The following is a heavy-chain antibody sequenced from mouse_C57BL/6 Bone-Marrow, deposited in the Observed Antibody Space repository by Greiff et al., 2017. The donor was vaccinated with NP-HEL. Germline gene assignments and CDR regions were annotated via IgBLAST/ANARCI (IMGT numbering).Heavy chain of an antibody. D-gene: IGHD2-3*01. J-gene: IGHJ1*03. V-gene: IGHV1-69*01. CDR3: AREGWLLPYWYFDV. CDR1: GYTFTSYW. Sequence: QVQLQQPGAELVMPGASVKLSCKASGYTFTSYWMHWVKQRPGQSLEWIGEIDPSDSYTNYNQKFKGKSTLTVDKSSSTAYMQLSSLTSEDSAVYYCAREGWLLPYWYFDVWGTGTTVTVSS. CDR2: IDPSDSYT.